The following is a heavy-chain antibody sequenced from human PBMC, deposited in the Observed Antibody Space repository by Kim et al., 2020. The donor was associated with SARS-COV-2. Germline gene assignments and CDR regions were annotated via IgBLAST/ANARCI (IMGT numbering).Heavy chain of an antibody. D-gene: IGHD3-10*01. J-gene: IGHJ4*02. CDR2: INHSGST. Sequence: SETLSLTCAVYGGSFSGYYWSWIRQPPGKGLEWIGEINHSGSTNYNPSLKSRVTISVDTSKNQFSLKLSSVTAADTAVYYCARLYYYGLGALDYWGQGTL. V-gene: IGHV4-34*01. CDR1: GGSFSGYY. CDR3: ARLYYYGLGALDY.